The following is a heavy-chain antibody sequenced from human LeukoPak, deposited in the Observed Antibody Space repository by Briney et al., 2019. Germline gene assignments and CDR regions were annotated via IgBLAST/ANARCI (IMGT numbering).Heavy chain of an antibody. CDR1: GGSVSNYY. D-gene: IGHD6-13*01. V-gene: IGHV4-59*08. Sequence: NPSETLPLTCTVSGGSVSNYYWSWIRQPPGKGLECMGYIYYSGTTNYNPSLKSRVTISVDTSKNQFSLKLSSVTAADTAVYYCARHGGYSSPYLHWGQGTLVTVSS. CDR2: IYYSGTT. CDR3: ARHGGYSSPYLH. J-gene: IGHJ1*01.